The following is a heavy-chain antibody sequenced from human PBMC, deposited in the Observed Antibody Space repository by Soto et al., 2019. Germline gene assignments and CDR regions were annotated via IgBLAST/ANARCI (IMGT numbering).Heavy chain of an antibody. D-gene: IGHD1-7*01. CDR3: ARGHWGQGLELRTNWFDP. J-gene: IGHJ5*02. CDR2: IYYSGST. Sequence: SETLSLTCTVSGVSISSGGYYWSWIRQHPGKGLEWIGYIYYSGSTYYNPSLKSRVTISVDTSKNQFSLKLSSVTAADTAVYYCARGHWGQGLELRTNWFDPWGQGTLVTVSS. CDR1: GVSISSGGYY. V-gene: IGHV4-31*03.